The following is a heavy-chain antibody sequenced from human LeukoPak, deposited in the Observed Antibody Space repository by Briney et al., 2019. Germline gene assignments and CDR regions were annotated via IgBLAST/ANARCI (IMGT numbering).Heavy chain of an antibody. CDR3: AGGGGYLIDY. CDR1: GFTFSSYG. D-gene: IGHD3-22*01. V-gene: IGHV3-7*01. J-gene: IGHJ4*02. CDR2: IKSDGIEE. Sequence: GGSLRLSCTASGFTFSSYGMNWVRQVPGKELEGVAMIKSDGIEEHYLDSVKGRFTISRDNANNLLFLQMHNLRAEHTAAYYCAGGGGYLIDYWGQGTLVTASS.